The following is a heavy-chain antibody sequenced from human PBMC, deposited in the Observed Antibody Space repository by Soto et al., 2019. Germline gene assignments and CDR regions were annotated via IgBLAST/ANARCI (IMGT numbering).Heavy chain of an antibody. D-gene: IGHD4-17*01. CDR1: SGSISISNW. J-gene: IGHJ3*02. V-gene: IGHV4-4*02. CDR2: IYHSGST. CDR3: ARRTLSGDYVRGAFDI. Sequence: QVQLQESGPGLVKPSGTLSLTCAVSSGSISISNWWSWVRQPPGKGLEWIGEIYHSGSTNYNPSLQSRVTISVDTSKTQFSLKLSSVTAAEAAVYYCARRTLSGDYVRGAFDIWGQGTMVTVSS.